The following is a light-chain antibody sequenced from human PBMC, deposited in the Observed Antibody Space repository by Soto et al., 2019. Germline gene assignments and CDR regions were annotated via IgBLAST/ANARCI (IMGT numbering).Light chain of an antibody. Sequence: EIVLTQSPATLSVSPGGRATLSCRASQNVMNNLAWYQQKPGPAPRLLVYGATTRATDAPPRFRGSGSGTEFSLTISSLQSEDVATYYCQQYGGWPRTFGQGSRVEIK. CDR1: QNVMNN. J-gene: IGKJ1*01. CDR3: QQYGGWPRT. V-gene: IGKV3-15*01. CDR2: GAT.